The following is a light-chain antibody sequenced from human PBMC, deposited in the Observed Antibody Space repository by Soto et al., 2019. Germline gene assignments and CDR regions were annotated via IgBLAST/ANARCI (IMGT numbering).Light chain of an antibody. J-gene: IGLJ1*01. CDR2: RNN. CDR1: SSNIGSNY. V-gene: IGLV1-47*01. CDR3: AAWDDSLSGHYV. Sequence: QSVLTQPPSASGTPGQRVTISCSGSSSNIGSNYVYWYQQLPGTAPKLLIYRNNQRPSGVPDRFSGSKSGTSASLAISGLRSEDEVVYYCAAWDDSLSGHYVFGAGTKVPVL.